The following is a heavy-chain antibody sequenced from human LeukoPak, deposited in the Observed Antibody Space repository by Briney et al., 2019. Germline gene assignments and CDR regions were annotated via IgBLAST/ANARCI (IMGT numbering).Heavy chain of an antibody. J-gene: IGHJ4*02. Sequence: GALRLSCAAPGFTFSDFYMTWIRHALGKGLEWGSYISNRGSTIHYAQSVRSGVTISRDNATKSLYLQKNSLRAEDTAVYYCARSADRSGYFREITLYYFDYWGQGTLVTVS. CDR3: ARSADRSGYFREITLYYFDY. CDR1: GFTFSDFY. D-gene: IGHD3-22*01. V-gene: IGHV3-11*01. CDR2: ISNRGSTI.